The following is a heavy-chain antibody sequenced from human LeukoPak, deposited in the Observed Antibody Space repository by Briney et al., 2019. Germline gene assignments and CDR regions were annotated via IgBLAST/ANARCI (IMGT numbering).Heavy chain of an antibody. CDR3: ARGIATGGTSHFDY. J-gene: IGHJ4*02. Sequence: GGSLRLSCAASGFTFSDYTMNWVRQAPGRGLEWVSYISSGYDNIYYADSVKGRFTISRDNAKSSLYLQMNSLRAEDTAVYYCARGIATGGTSHFDYWGQGTLVTVSP. D-gene: IGHD6-13*01. CDR2: ISSGYDNI. V-gene: IGHV3-48*01. CDR1: GFTFSDYT.